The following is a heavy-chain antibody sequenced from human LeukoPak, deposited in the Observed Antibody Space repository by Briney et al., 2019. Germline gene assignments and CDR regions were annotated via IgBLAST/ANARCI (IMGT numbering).Heavy chain of an antibody. CDR2: IIPMSATA. CDR1: GDTLRSYT. V-gene: IGHV1-69*05. CDR3: ARATGDRAVIVQNDAFDI. J-gene: IGHJ3*02. Sequence: SVKVSCKASGDTLRSYTISWVRQAPGQGLEWMGGIIPMSATANYAQKFQGRVTMTTDTSTSTVHMELSSLRSDDTAVYYCARATGDRAVIVQNDAFDIWGQGTMVIVSS. D-gene: IGHD3-10*01.